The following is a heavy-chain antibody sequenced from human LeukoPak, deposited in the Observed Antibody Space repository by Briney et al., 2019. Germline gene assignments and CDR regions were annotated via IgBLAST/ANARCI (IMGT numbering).Heavy chain of an antibody. D-gene: IGHD4-17*01. CDR1: GFTFSSYS. CDR2: ISSSSSYI. J-gene: IGHJ4*02. CDR3: ARKTTVTPPPFDY. Sequence: GGSLRLSCAASGFTFSSYSMNWVRQAPGKGLEWVSSISSSSSYIYYADSVKGRFTISRDNAKNSLYLQMNSLRAEDTAVYYCARKTTVTPPPFDYWGQGTLVTVSS. V-gene: IGHV3-21*01.